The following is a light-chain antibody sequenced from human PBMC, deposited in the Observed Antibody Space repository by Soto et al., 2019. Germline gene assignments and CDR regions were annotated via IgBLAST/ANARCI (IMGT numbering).Light chain of an antibody. Sequence: DIQMTQSPTSLSASVGDRVTITCRASQGIRNYVAWYQQIPGKAPKLLIYAASTLQSGVPSRFSGSGSGIDFTLTINGLQPEDVATYSCQKYSSVPVFGPGTKVEIK. V-gene: IGKV1-27*01. CDR1: QGIRNY. CDR3: QKYSSVPV. CDR2: AAS. J-gene: IGKJ3*01.